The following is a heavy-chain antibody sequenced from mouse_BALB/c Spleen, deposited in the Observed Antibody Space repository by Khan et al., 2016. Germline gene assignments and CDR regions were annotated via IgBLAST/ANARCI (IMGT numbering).Heavy chain of an antibody. Sequence: EVQLQESGPSLVKPSQTLSLTCSVTGDSITSGYLHWIRKFPGNNLEYMGYISYSGSTYYTPSLYSRLTTTRVTSKNQYYLQFNSVTTEDTATYYRAKDEVYYFDYWGQGTTLTVSA. J-gene: IGHJ2*01. CDR2: ISYSGST. V-gene: IGHV3-8*02. CDR3: AKDEVYYFDY. CDR1: GDSITSGY.